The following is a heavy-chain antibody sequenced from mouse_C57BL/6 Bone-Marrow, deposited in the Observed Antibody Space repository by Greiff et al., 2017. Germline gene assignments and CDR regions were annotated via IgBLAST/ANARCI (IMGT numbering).Heavy chain of an antibody. Sequence: QVQLQQSGAELVRPGPSVKVSCKASGYAFTNYLIEWVKQRPGQGLEWIGVINPGSGGTNYNEKFKGKATLTADKSSSTAYMQLSILTSEDSAVYCCARSPSDYYARDYWGQGTSVTVSS. CDR3: ARSPSDYYARDY. CDR2: INPGSGGT. CDR1: GYAFTNYL. V-gene: IGHV1-54*01. J-gene: IGHJ4*01.